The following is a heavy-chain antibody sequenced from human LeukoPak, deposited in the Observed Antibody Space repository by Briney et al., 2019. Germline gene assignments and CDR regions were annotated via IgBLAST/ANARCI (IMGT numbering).Heavy chain of an antibody. V-gene: IGHV4-30-4*01. Sequence: SETLSLTCTVSGGSVSSGDYYWSWIRQPPGKGLEWIAYMYYSGSTYYNPSLKSRVTMSADTSKNQLSLKLSSVTAADTAVYYCARPYYYDSRIDPWGQGILVTVSS. D-gene: IGHD3-22*01. CDR1: GGSVSSGDYY. CDR2: MYYSGST. CDR3: ARPYYYDSRIDP. J-gene: IGHJ5*02.